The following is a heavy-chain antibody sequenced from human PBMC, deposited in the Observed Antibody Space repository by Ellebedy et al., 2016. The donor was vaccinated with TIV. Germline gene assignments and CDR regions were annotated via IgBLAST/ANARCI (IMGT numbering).Heavy chain of an antibody. CDR2: IYSGGST. V-gene: IGHV3-53*01. D-gene: IGHD1-26*01. Sequence: GESLKISCAASGFTVSSNYMSWVRQAPGKGLEWVSVIYSGGSTYYADSVKGRFTISRGNSKNTLYLQINSLRAEDTAVYYCAKGVGATWYRGFDSWGQGTLVTVSS. CDR3: AKGVGATWYRGFDS. CDR1: GFTVSSNY. J-gene: IGHJ4*02.